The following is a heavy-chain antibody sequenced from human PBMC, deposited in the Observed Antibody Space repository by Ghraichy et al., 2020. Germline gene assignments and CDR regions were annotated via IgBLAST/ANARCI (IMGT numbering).Heavy chain of an antibody. V-gene: IGHV4-34*01. D-gene: IGHD2-15*01. CDR1: GGSFSGYY. CDR3: ASLKHKNVVVAATRDFDY. Sequence: SQTLSLTCAVYGGSFSGYYWSWIRQPPGKGLEWIGEINHSGSTNYNPSLKSRVTISVDTSKNQFSLKLSSVTAADTAVYYCASLKHKNVVVAATRDFDYWGQGTLVTVSS. CDR2: INHSGST. J-gene: IGHJ4*02.